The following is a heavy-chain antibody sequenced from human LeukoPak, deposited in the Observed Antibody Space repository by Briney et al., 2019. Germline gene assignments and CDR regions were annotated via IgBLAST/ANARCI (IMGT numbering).Heavy chain of an antibody. V-gene: IGHV3-48*03. J-gene: IGHJ3*02. Sequence: GGSLRLSCAASGFTFSSFEMNWVRQAPGKGLEWVSYISSSGSTIYYADSVKGRFTISRDNAKNSLYLQMNSLRAEDTAVYYCARAKRNGFDIWGQGTMVTVSS. CDR1: GFTFSSFE. CDR2: ISSSGSTI. CDR3: ARAKRNGFDI.